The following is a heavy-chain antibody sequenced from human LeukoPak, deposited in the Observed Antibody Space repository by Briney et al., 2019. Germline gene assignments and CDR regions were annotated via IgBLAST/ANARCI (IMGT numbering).Heavy chain of an antibody. V-gene: IGHV1-2*02. Sequence: ASVKVSCKASGYTFTGYYIHWVRQAPGQGLEWMGWINPNSGGTNYAQKFQGRVTMTRDTSISTAYMELSRLRSDDTAVYYCARTSEVRGGYFDYWGQGTLVTVSS. CDR1: GYTFTGYY. CDR3: ARTSEVRGGYFDY. CDR2: INPNSGGT. D-gene: IGHD3-10*01. J-gene: IGHJ4*02.